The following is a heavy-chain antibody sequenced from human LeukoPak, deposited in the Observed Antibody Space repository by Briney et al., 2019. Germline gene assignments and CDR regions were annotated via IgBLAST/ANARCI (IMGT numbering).Heavy chain of an antibody. CDR1: GGSISSSSYY. Sequence: SETLSLTCTVSGGSISSSSYYWGWIRQPPGKGLEWIGSIYYSGSTYYNPSLKSRVTISVDTSKNQFSLKLSSVTAADTAVYYCARDSVVRGATFDYWGQGTLVTVSS. D-gene: IGHD3-10*01. CDR2: IYYSGST. V-gene: IGHV4-39*02. J-gene: IGHJ4*02. CDR3: ARDSVVRGATFDY.